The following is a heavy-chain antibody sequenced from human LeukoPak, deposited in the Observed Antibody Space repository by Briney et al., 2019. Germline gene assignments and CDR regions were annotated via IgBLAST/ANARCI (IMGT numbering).Heavy chain of an antibody. D-gene: IGHD1-26*01. V-gene: IGHV4-59*08. CDR3: ARHGLKLVGASTIYFDN. J-gene: IGHJ4*02. CDR2: IYSSGST. CDR1: GGSISNNY. Sequence: SETLSLTCTVSGGSISNNYWSWIRHSPGEGLEGMGYIYSSGSTDYNPSLKSRVTVSVDTSKNQFSLKLNSVTAADTAVYYYARHGLKLVGASTIYFDNWGQGTLVTVSS.